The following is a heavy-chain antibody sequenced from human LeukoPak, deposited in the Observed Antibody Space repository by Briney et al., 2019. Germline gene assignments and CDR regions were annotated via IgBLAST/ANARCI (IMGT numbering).Heavy chain of an antibody. CDR3: ARDEIEELLTGWGGMDV. Sequence: ASVNVSCKASGYSFTTYAMHWVRQAPGQRLEWMGWINGGNGNTKYSENFQGRVTITRDTSASTAYMEVSSLRSEDTAVYYCARDEIEELLTGWGGMDVWGQGTTVTVSS. CDR2: INGGNGNT. CDR1: GYSFTTYA. D-gene: IGHD3-10*01. V-gene: IGHV1-3*01. J-gene: IGHJ6*02.